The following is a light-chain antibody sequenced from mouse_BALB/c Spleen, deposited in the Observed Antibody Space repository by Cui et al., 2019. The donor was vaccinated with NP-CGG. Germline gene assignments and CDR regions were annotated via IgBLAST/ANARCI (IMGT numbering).Light chain of an antibody. CDR3: ALWYSNHWV. V-gene: IGLV1*01. J-gene: IGLJ1*01. CDR2: GTN. CDR1: TGAVTTSNY. Sequence: HAVVTQAPAPTTSPGETVTLTCRSSTGAVTTSNYANWVQEKPDHLFTGLIGGTNNRVPGVPARFSGSLIGDKAALTITGAQTEDEAIYFCALWYSNHWVFGGGTKLTVL.